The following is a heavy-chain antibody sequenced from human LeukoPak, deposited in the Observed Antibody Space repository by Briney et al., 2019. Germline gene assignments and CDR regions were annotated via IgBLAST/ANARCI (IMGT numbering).Heavy chain of an antibody. Sequence: PGGSLRLSCAASGFTFDYYGMNWVRLDPGKGLEWVSGINWNGANTHYADSVKGRFTISRDNAKNSLYLQMNSLRAEDTALYYCARSGPLVAAIPPDYWGQGTLVTVSS. CDR2: INWNGANT. D-gene: IGHD2-15*01. V-gene: IGHV3-20*04. CDR1: GFTFDYYG. J-gene: IGHJ4*02. CDR3: ARSGPLVAAIPPDY.